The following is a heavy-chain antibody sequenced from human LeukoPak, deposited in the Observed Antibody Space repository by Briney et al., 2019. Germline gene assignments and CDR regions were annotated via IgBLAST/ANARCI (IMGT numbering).Heavy chain of an antibody. CDR2: IYYSGST. Sequence: SQTLSLTCTVSGGSISSGDYYWSWIRQPPGKGLEWIGYIYYSGSTYYSPSLKSRVTISVDTSKNQFSLKLSSVTAADTAVYYCARDVRGYCSGGSCYHYYYYYMDVWGKGTTVTVSS. V-gene: IGHV4-30-4*08. J-gene: IGHJ6*03. D-gene: IGHD2-15*01. CDR3: ARDVRGYCSGGSCYHYYYYYMDV. CDR1: GGSISSGDYY.